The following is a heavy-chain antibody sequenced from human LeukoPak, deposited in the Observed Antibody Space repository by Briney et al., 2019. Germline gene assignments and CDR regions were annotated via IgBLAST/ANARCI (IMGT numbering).Heavy chain of an antibody. CDR2: IDTQSQTV. D-gene: IGHD4-17*01. V-gene: IGHV3-48*01. CDR1: GVSFNSFY. Sequence: GGSLRLSCTVSGVSFNSFYMNWVRQAPGKGLEWISYIDTQSQTVYYADSVKGRFTISRDNSKNTLYLQMNSLRAEDTAVYYCARTMTTVTYTRCCSYWGQGTLVTVSS. J-gene: IGHJ4*02. CDR3: ARTMTTVTYTRCCSY.